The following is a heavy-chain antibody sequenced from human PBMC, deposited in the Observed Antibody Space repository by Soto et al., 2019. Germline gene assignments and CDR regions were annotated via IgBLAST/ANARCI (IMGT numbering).Heavy chain of an antibody. CDR1: GFSLSTSGVG. CDR2: IYWDDDK. V-gene: IGHV2-5*02. CDR3: AHRPPYFDWLESAEYFQH. Sequence: QITLKESGPTLVKPTQTLTLTCTFSGFSLSTSGVGVGWIRQPPGKALEWLALIYWDDDKRYSPSLKCRLTITKDTSENQVVLTMTNMDPVDTATYYCAHRPPYFDWLESAEYFQHWGQGTLVTVSS. J-gene: IGHJ1*01. D-gene: IGHD3-9*01.